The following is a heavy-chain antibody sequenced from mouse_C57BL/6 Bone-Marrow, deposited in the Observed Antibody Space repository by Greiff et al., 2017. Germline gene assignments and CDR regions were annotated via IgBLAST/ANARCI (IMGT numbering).Heavy chain of an antibody. CDR2: ISSGSSTI. V-gene: IGHV5-17*01. J-gene: IGHJ4*01. CDR3: AKDGMDY. Sequence: EVKLVESGGGLVKPGGSLKLSCAASGFTFSDYGMHWVRQAPEKGLEWVAYISSGSSTIYYADTVKGRFTISRDNAKNTLFLQMTSLRADDTAMYYCAKDGMDYWGQGTSVTVSS. CDR1: GFTFSDYG.